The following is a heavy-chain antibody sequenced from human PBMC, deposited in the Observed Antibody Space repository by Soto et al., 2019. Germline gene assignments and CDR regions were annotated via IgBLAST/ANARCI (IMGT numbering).Heavy chain of an antibody. V-gene: IGHV3-73*02. CDR1: GFTFSGSA. Sequence: EVQLVESGGGLVQPGGSLKLSCAASGFTFSGSAMHWVRQASGKGLEWVGRIRSKANSYATAYAVSVKGRFTISRDDSRNTAYVQMNSLKTEDTAVYYCARGVDDFWSGHPKRLDYWGQGTVVTVSS. D-gene: IGHD3-3*01. CDR2: IRSKANSYAT. CDR3: ARGVDDFWSGHPKRLDY. J-gene: IGHJ4*02.